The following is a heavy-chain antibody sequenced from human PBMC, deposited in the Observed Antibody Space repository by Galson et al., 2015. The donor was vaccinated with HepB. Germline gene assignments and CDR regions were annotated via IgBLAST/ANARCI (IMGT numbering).Heavy chain of an antibody. V-gene: IGHV3-23*01. J-gene: IGHJ4*02. CDR1: GFTFGSYA. Sequence: SLRLSCAASGFTFGSYAMSWVRQAPGKGLEWVSAISGSGGSTYYADSVKGRFTISRDNSKNTLYLQMNSLRAEDTAVYYCAKDAGATLSVGYFDYWGQGTLDTVSS. CDR2: ISGSGGST. CDR3: AKDAGATLSVGYFDY. D-gene: IGHD1-26*01.